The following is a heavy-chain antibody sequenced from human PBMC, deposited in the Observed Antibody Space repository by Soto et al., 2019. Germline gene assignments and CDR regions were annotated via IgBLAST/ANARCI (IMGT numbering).Heavy chain of an antibody. J-gene: IGHJ4*02. CDR3: ARVFYTDSGGYPRPIFDS. CDR1: GDSVTAYS. Sequence: QLQESGPGLVKPSETLSLTCVVSGDSVTAYSWTWIRRPAGEGLEWLGIVYRSGATSYIPSLASRVTMSLDTSKHRFSLQLTSVTAADSAVYYCARVFYTDSGGYPRPIFDSWVPGTLVSVSS. D-gene: IGHD3-22*01. CDR2: VYRSGAT. V-gene: IGHV4-4*07.